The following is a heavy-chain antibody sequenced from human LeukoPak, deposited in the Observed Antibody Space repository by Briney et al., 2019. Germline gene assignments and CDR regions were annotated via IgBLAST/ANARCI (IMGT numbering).Heavy chain of an antibody. CDR3: ARDSYYSSSSLGFDY. CDR2: INPNSGDT. J-gene: IGHJ4*02. Sequence: ASVKVSCKASGYTFTGYYMNWVRQAPGQGLEWMGWINPNSGDTNSAQKFQGRVTMTRDTTISTAYMELSRLTSDDTAVYYCARDSYYSSSSLGFDYWGQGTLVTVSS. CDR1: GYTFTGYY. D-gene: IGHD6-6*01. V-gene: IGHV1-2*02.